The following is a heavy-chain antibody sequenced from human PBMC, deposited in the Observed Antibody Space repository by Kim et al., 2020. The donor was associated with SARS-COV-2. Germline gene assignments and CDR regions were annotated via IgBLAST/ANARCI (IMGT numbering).Heavy chain of an antibody. J-gene: IGHJ5*02. Sequence: SVKVSCKASGGTFSSYAISWVRQAPGQGLEWMGGIIPIFGTANYAQKFQGRVTITADESTSTAYMELSSLRSEDTAVYYCARDGVPAATFPNWFDPWGQGTLVTVSS. CDR3: ARDGVPAATFPNWFDP. V-gene: IGHV1-69*13. CDR1: GGTFSSYA. D-gene: IGHD2-2*01. CDR2: IIPIFGTA.